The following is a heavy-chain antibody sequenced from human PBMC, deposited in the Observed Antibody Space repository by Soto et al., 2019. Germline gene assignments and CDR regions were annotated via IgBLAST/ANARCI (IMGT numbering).Heavy chain of an antibody. CDR2: ISGSSLSR. D-gene: IGHD6-19*01. CDR3: VREVSGWSLRGSFDF. J-gene: IGHJ3*01. CDR1: GFSFSSYS. V-gene: IGHV3-23*01. Sequence: LRLSCAASGFSFSSYSMTWVRQAPGKGLEWVSSISGSSLSRYYADSVKGRFTISRDNSRNTLYLQMHSLRAEDTAIYYCVREVSGWSLRGSFDFWGRGTMVTVS.